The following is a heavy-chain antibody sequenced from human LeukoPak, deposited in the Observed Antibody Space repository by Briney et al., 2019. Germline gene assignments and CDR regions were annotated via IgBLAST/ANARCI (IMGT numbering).Heavy chain of an antibody. Sequence: ASVKVSCKASGYTFTSYGISWVRQAPGQGLEWMGWISAYNGNANYAQKLQGRVTMTTDASTSTPYMELRSLRSDDTAVYYCARVRLKVVVAATPGDYWGQGTLVTVSS. CDR2: ISAYNGNA. D-gene: IGHD2-15*01. CDR3: ARVRLKVVVAATPGDY. V-gene: IGHV1-18*01. CDR1: GYTFTSYG. J-gene: IGHJ4*02.